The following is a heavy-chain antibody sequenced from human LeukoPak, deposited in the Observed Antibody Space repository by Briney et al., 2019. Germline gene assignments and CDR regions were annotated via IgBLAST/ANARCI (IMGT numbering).Heavy chain of an antibody. Sequence: GGSVRLSCAASGFTFSSYAMCWIRQARGKALEWVSGISGSGGTTYYADSVRGRFTISRDNSGNTLFLQMNSLRAEDTGIYYCAKVRQAETTRTNFDYWGQGTLVTVSS. CDR1: GFTFSSYA. D-gene: IGHD1-14*01. V-gene: IGHV3-23*01. CDR2: ISGSGGTT. CDR3: AKVRQAETTRTNFDY. J-gene: IGHJ4*02.